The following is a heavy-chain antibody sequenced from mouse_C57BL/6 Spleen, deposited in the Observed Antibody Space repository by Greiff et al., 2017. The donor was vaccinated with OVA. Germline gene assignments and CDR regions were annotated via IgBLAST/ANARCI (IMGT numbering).Heavy chain of an antibody. D-gene: IGHD1-1*02. J-gene: IGHJ4*01. CDR2: IYPGSGST. V-gene: IGHV1-55*01. CDR1: GYTFTSYW. CDR3: GRWEGCYDYAMDY. Sequence: VQLQQPGAELVKPGASVKMSCKASGYTFTSYWITWVKQRPGQGLEWIGDIYPGSGSTNYNEKFKSKATLTVDTSSSTAYMQLSSLTSEDSAVYYCGRWEGCYDYAMDYWGQGTTVTVSS.